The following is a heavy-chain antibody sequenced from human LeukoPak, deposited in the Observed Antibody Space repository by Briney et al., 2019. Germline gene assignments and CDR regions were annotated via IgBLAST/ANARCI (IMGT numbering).Heavy chain of an antibody. CDR3: ARARYYYYGMDV. CDR2: SYYSGST. CDR1: TGSVSNSNYY. V-gene: IGHV4-61*01. J-gene: IGHJ6*02. Sequence: SETLSLTCTVSTGSVSNSNYYWSWIRQPPGEGLEWIGFSYYSGSTNYNPSLKSRVTISVDTSKNQFSLRLSSVTAADTAVYYCARARYYYYGMDVWGQGTTVTVSS.